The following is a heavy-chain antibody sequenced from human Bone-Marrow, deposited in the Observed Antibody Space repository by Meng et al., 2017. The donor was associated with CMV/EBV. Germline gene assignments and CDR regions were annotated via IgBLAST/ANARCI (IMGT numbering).Heavy chain of an antibody. D-gene: IGHD4-11*01. CDR3: ARDVTTTGGYYYYGMDV. CDR1: GGSVSSGSYY. V-gene: IGHV4-61*01. CDR2: IYYSGST. Sequence: GSLRLSCTVSGGSVSSGSYYWSWIRQPPGKGLEWIGYIYYSGSTNYNPSLKSRVTISVDTSKNQFSLKLSSVTAADTAVYYCARDVTTTGGYYYYGMDVCGQGTTVTASS. J-gene: IGHJ6*02.